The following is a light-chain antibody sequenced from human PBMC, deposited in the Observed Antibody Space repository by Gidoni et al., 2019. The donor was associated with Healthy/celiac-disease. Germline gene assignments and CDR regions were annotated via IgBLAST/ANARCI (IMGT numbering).Light chain of an antibody. CDR2: GNS. Sequence: QSVLPQPPSASGAPGQRVTISCTGRSSNIGAGYDVHWYQQLPGTAPKLLIYGNSNRPSGVPDRFSGSKSGTSASLAITGLQAEDEADYYGQSYDSSLSGWVFGGGTKLTVL. V-gene: IGLV1-40*01. CDR3: QSYDSSLSGWV. CDR1: SSNIGAGYD. J-gene: IGLJ3*02.